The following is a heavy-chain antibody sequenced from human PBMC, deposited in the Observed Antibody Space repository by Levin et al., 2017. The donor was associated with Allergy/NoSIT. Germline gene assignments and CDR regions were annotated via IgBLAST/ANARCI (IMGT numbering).Heavy chain of an antibody. J-gene: IGHJ5*02. Sequence: MASETLSLTCAVSGGSISSGGYSWSWIRQPPGKGLEWIGYIYHSGSTYYNPSLKSRVTISVDRSKNQFSLKLSSVTAADTAVYYCARALLSTGTGEVWFDPWGQGTLVTVSS. CDR3: ARALLSTGTGEVWFDP. CDR1: GGSISSGGYS. CDR2: IYHSGST. D-gene: IGHD1-1*01. V-gene: IGHV4-30-2*01.